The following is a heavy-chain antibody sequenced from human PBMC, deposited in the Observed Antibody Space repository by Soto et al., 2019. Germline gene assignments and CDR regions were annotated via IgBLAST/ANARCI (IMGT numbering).Heavy chain of an antibody. CDR1: GFTFSSYA. CDR2: VSYDGSNK. V-gene: IGHV3-30-3*01. Sequence: QVQLVESGGGVVQPGRSLRLSCAASGFTFSSYAMHWDRQAPGKGLEWVAVVSYDGSNKYYADSVKGRFTISRDNSKNTLYLQMNSLRAEDTAVYYCARDNDSSYGDYVGWYFDYWGQGTLVTVSS. CDR3: ARDNDSSYGDYVGWYFDY. J-gene: IGHJ4*02. D-gene: IGHD4-17*01.